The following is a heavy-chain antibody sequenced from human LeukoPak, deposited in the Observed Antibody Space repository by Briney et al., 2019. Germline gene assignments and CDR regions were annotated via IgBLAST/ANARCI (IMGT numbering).Heavy chain of an antibody. D-gene: IGHD6-13*01. V-gene: IGHV4-59*08. Sequence: SETLSLTCTVSGGSISRYHWSWVRQPPGKRLEWIGYIYHTGSTNFNPSLKSRVTMSVDTSENQFSLQLSSVTAADTALYYCATHDGSSWFYFDYWSQGTLVTVSS. J-gene: IGHJ4*02. CDR3: ATHDGSSWFYFDY. CDR2: IYHTGST. CDR1: GGSISRYH.